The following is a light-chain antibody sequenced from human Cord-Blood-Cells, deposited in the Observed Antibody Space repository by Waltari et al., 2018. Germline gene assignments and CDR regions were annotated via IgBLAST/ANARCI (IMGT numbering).Light chain of an antibody. CDR3: CSYAGSYAPWV. J-gene: IGLJ3*02. Sequence: HSALLPPRSVSGSPGQSVTFSCTGTSRDVDGYNYVSWYQQHPGKAPKPMIYDVSKRPSGVPDRFSGSKSGNSASLTISGLQAGDEADLFCCSYAGSYAPWVFGGGTKLTVL. V-gene: IGLV2-11*01. CDR1: SRDVDGYNY. CDR2: DVS.